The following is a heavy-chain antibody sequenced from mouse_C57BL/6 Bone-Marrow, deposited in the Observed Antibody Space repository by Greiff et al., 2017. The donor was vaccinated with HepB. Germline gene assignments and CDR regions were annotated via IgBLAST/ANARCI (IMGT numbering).Heavy chain of an antibody. CDR1: GFTFSSYT. V-gene: IGHV5-9*01. J-gene: IGHJ4*01. CDR3: ARQGITTVEGDHY. CDR2: ISGGGGNT. D-gene: IGHD1-1*01. Sequence: EVKVEESGGGLVKPGGSLKLSCAASGFTFSSYTMSWVRQTPEKRLEWVATISGGGGNTYYPDSVKGRFTISRDNAKNTLYLQMSSLRSEDTALYYCARQGITTVEGDHYWGQGTSVTVSS.